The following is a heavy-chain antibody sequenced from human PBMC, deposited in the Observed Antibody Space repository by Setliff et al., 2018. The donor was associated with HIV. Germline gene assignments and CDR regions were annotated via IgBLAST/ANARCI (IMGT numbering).Heavy chain of an antibody. CDR1: GYTFTSYG. J-gene: IGHJ6*02. V-gene: IGHV1-18*01. D-gene: IGHD3-9*01. CDR2: ISAYNGNT. CDR3: ARDPKRYYDILTGYPSYYGMDV. Sequence: ASVKVSCKASGYTFTSYGISWVRQAPGQGLEWMGWISAYNGNTNYAQKLQGRVTMTTDTSTSTAYMELRSLRSDDTAVYYCARDPKRYYDILTGYPSYYGMDVWGQGTTVTVPS.